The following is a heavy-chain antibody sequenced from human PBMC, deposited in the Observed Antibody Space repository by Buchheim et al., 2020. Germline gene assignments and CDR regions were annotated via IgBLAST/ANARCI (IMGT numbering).Heavy chain of an antibody. J-gene: IGHJ4*02. D-gene: IGHD2-21*01. CDR1: GFTFSTYE. CDR3: ARGGTWGLPHLFDY. Sequence: VQVVESGGGLLQPGGSLRLSCAASGFTFSTYEMNWVRQAPGKGLEWVSYISSSGSTIYYADSVRGRFTISRDHAKTSMFLPMNSLRVEDTAVYYCARGGTWGLPHLFDYWGQGTL. CDR2: ISSSGSTI. V-gene: IGHV3-48*03.